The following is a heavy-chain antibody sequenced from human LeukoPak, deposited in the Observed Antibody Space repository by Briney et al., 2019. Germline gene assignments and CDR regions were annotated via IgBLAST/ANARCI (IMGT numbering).Heavy chain of an antibody. D-gene: IGHD1-26*01. CDR1: GYSISSGYY. J-gene: IGHJ4*02. V-gene: IGHV4-38-2*01. Sequence: SETLSLTCAVSGYSISSGYYWGWIRQPPGKGLEWIGSIYHSGSTYYNPSLKSRVTISVDTSKNQFSLKLSPVTAADTAVYYCARQSTGIVEDYWGQGTLVTVSS. CDR2: IYHSGST. CDR3: ARQSTGIVEDY.